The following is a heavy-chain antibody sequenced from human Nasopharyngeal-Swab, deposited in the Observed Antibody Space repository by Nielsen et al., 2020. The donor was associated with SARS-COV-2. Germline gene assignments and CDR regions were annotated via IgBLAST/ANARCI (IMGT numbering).Heavy chain of an antibody. CDR3: ARQGESINNDY. D-gene: IGHD5-12*01. CDR2: IDPSDSYP. CDR1: GYSFTSYW. V-gene: IGHV5-10-1*01. J-gene: IGHJ4*02. Sequence: GESLKISCKGSGYSFTSYWISWVRQLPGKGLAWVGRIDPSDSYPNYSPSFQGHVTISADKSISTAYLQWSSLKASDTAMYYCARQGESINNDYWGQGTLVTVSS.